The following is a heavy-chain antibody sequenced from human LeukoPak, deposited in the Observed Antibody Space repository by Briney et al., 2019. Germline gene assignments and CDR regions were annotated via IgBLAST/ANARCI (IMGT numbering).Heavy chain of an antibody. J-gene: IGHJ4*02. Sequence: PGGSLRLSCAASGFTFSGYVMSWVRQAPGKGLDWVSAISGSGDSTYYADSVKGRFTISRDNPKITLYLQLNTLRAEDTAIYYCAKAVLNSGSYHFGYWGQGTLVTVSS. CDR3: AKAVLNSGSYHFGY. CDR2: ISGSGDST. D-gene: IGHD1-26*01. V-gene: IGHV3-23*01. CDR1: GFTFSGYV.